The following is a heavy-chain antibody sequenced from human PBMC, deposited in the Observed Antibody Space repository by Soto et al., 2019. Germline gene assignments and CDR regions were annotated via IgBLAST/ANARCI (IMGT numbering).Heavy chain of an antibody. D-gene: IGHD2-21*02. CDR1: GFTFSSYA. CDR3: AKEGTGFLDYCGGDCFSNWFDP. Sequence: GGSLRLSCAASGFTFSSYAMSWVRQAPGKGLEWVSAISGSGGSTYYADSVKGRFTISRDNSKNTLYLQMNSLRAEDTAVYYCAKEGTGFLDYCGGDCFSNWFDPWGQGTLVTVSS. J-gene: IGHJ5*02. V-gene: IGHV3-23*01. CDR2: ISGSGGST.